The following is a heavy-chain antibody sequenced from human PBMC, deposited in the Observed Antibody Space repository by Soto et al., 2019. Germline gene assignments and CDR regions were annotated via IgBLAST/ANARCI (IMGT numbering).Heavy chain of an antibody. CDR3: ASLMGNSTGWVDY. D-gene: IGHD2-8*02. V-gene: IGHV1-69*02. CDR1: GGVFSSHT. Sequence: QVQLVQSGAEVKKPGSSVKVSCKASGGVFSSHTISWVRQAPGQGLEWMGRIIPIISIVNYAQKFQDRATITAGKPTNTAYMELNTLRREDTAVYFCASLMGNSTGWVDYWGQGTLVTVSS. CDR2: IIPIISIV. J-gene: IGHJ4*02.